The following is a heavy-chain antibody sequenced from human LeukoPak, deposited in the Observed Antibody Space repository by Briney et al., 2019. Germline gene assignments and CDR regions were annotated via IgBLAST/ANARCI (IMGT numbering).Heavy chain of an antibody. D-gene: IGHD6-19*01. CDR2: ISAYNGNT. V-gene: IGHV1-18*01. CDR3: ARTPRGIAVAGTILRFDY. Sequence: ASVKVSCKASGYTFTSYGISWVRQAPGQGLEWMGWISAYNGNTNYAQKLQGRVTMTTDTSTSTAYMELRGLRSDDTAVYYCARTPRGIAVAGTILRFDYWGQGTLVTVSS. J-gene: IGHJ4*02. CDR1: GYTFTSYG.